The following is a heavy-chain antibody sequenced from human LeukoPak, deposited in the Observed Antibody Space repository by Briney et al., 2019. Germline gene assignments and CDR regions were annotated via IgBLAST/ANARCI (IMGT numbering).Heavy chain of an antibody. CDR1: GGSITSYY. CDR3: ASYSNSWYYFDY. D-gene: IGHD6-13*01. CDR2: MYYSGNS. J-gene: IGHJ4*02. V-gene: IGHV4-59*01. Sequence: SETPSLTCTVSGGSITSYYWSWIRQPPGKGLEWIGYMYYSGNSYYNPSLKSRVTISVDTSKNQFSLKLSSMTAADTAVYYCASYSNSWYYFDYWGQGTLVTVSS.